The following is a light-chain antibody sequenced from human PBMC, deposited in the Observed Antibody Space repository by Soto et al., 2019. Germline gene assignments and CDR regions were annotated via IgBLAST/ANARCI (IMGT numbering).Light chain of an antibody. CDR1: SSDVGGSNY. V-gene: IGLV2-14*01. CDR3: SSYTSSDTLYV. Sequence: QSALTQPASVSGSPGQSITISCTGTSSDVGGSNYVSWYQQHPGKAPKLIIYDVSNRPSGVSNRFSGSKSGDTASLTISGLQAEDEADYYCSSYTSSDTLYVFGTGTKVTVL. CDR2: DVS. J-gene: IGLJ1*01.